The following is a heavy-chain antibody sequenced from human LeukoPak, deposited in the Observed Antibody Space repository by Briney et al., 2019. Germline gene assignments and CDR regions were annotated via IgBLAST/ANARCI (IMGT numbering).Heavy chain of an antibody. CDR2: ISGSGTNT. J-gene: IGHJ4*02. V-gene: IGHV3-23*01. CDR1: GFTFSSYA. D-gene: IGHD3-10*01. CDR3: ARMGALGEATK. Sequence: GGSLRLSCAASGFTFSSYAMNWVRQAPGKGLEWVPGISGSGTNTDYIDSVKGRFTVSRDNSKNTLYLQMNSLRAEDTAVYYCARMGALGEATKWGQGTLVTVSS.